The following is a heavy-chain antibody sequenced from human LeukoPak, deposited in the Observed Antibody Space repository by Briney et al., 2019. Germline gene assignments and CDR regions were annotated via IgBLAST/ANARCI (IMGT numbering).Heavy chain of an antibody. CDR3: ARVYGGAFDI. Sequence: SETLSLTCTVSGCSISSYDWSWIRQPPGKGLEWIGYIYYSGSTNYNPSLKSRVTISVDTSKNHFSLKLSSVTDADTAVYYCARVYGGAFDIWGQGTMVTVSS. CDR2: IYYSGST. D-gene: IGHD4/OR15-4a*01. CDR1: GCSISSYD. J-gene: IGHJ3*02. V-gene: IGHV4-59*01.